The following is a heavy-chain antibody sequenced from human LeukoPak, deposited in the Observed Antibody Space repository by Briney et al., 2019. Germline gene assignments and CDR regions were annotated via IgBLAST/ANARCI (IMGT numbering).Heavy chain of an antibody. CDR2: IYYSGST. CDR3: ARRYCSSTSCDGEDY. D-gene: IGHD2-2*01. V-gene: IGHV4-30-4*01. Sequence: SETLSLTCTVSGGSISSGDYYWSWIRQPPGKGLEWIGYIYYSGSTYYNPSLKSRVTISVDTSKNQFSLKLSSVTAADTAVYYCARRYCSSTSCDGEDYWGQGTLVTVSS. J-gene: IGHJ4*02. CDR1: GGSISSGDYY.